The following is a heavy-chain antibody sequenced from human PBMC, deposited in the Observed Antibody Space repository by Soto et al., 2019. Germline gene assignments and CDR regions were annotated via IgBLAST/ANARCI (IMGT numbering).Heavy chain of an antibody. Sequence: QVQLVQSGAEVKKPGASVKISCKASGYTFTTYSIHWVRQAPGQRLEWMGWVNGGSGHTKYSQNFQGRFAFTRDSSTTAAYMELSSLTTEDTAVYYCARQASTVTNNWFVPWGQGTQVTVSS. V-gene: IGHV1-3*01. CDR1: GYTFTTYS. CDR3: ARQASTVTNNWFVP. D-gene: IGHD4-17*01. CDR2: VNGGSGHT. J-gene: IGHJ5*02.